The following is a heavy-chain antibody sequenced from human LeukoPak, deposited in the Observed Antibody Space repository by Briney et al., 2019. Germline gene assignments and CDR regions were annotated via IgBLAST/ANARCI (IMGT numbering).Heavy chain of an antibody. J-gene: IGHJ4*02. D-gene: IGHD3-9*01. CDR3: ARDSRPANYDILTGLDY. Sequence: SVKVSCKASGGSFSRHAMSWVRQAPGQGLEWMGGIVPIFGLANYAPKFQGRVAITADESTNTAYMELSSLRSEDTAVYYCARDSRPANYDILTGLDYWGQGTLVTVSS. CDR2: IVPIFGLA. CDR1: GGSFSRHA. V-gene: IGHV1-69*01.